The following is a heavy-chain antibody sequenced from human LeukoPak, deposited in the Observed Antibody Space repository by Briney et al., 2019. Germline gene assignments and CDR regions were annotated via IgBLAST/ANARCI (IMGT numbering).Heavy chain of an antibody. CDR2: IYTSGST. D-gene: IGHD6-19*01. J-gene: IGHJ4*02. V-gene: IGHV4-61*02. CDR3: ARAPAVAGMDYYFDY. Sequence: PSETLSLTCTVSGGSISSGSYYWSWIRQPAGKGLEWIGRIYTSGSTNYNPSLKSRVTISVDTSKNQFSLKLSSVTAADTAVYYCARAPAVAGMDYYFDYWGQGTLVTVSS. CDR1: GGSISSGSYY.